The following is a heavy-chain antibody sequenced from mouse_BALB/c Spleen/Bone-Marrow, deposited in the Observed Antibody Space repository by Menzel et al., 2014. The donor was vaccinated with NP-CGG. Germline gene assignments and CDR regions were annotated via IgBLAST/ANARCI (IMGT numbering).Heavy chain of an antibody. CDR3: TRIFDY. V-gene: IGHV1S22*01. CDR2: ISPRSGST. Sequence: LQQSGSELVGPGASVKLSCKASGYIFANYWMHWVKQRHGQGLEWIGNISPRSGSTNYDEKFKSKATLTVDTPSATAYMYLNSLTSEDSAVYYCTRIFDYWGQGTILTVSS. J-gene: IGHJ2*01. CDR1: GYIFANYW.